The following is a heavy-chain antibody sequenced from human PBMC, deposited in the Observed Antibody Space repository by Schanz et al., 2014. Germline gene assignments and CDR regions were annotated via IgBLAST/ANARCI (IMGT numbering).Heavy chain of an antibody. CDR3: AGAFDSSGYYFDY. J-gene: IGHJ4*02. CDR2: VNPSVRGT. Sequence: QVQLVQSGAEVKKPGASVKVSCKASGYTFVSYSMHWVRQAPGQGLEWMGIVNPSVRGTHFAREFQGRVTVTSDTSTSTVYMELSGLRSEDTAVYYCAGAFDSSGYYFDYWGQGILVPVSA. V-gene: IGHV1-46*03. D-gene: IGHD3-22*01. CDR1: GYTFVSYS.